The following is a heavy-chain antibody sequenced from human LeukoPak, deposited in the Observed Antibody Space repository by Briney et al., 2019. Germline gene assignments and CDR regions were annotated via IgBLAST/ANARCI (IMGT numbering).Heavy chain of an antibody. V-gene: IGHV3-11*01. D-gene: IGHD3-22*01. CDR1: GFTFSDYY. CDR2: ISSSGSTI. J-gene: IGHJ5*02. CDR3: ARGYYYDSSWFDP. Sequence: PGGSLRLSCAASGFTFSDYYMGWIRQAPGKGLEWVSYISSSGSTIYYADSVKGRFTISRDNAKNSLYLQMNSLRAEDTAVYYCARGYYYDSSWFDPWGQGTLVTVSS.